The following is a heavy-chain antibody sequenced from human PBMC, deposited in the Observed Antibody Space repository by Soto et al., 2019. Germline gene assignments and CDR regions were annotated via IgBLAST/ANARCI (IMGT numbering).Heavy chain of an antibody. CDR2: ISAGAVAT. CDR3: AKARTSENAYDVFAF. V-gene: IGHV3-23*01. J-gene: IGHJ3*01. CDR1: GFTFSSYA. D-gene: IGHD2-2*01. Sequence: EVQLLESGGGLVQPGGSLRLCCAASGFTFSSYAMSWVRQAPGKGLEWVSAISAGAVATNYADSVKGRFTISRDNAKNTLCLQMNSLRADDTAVYYCAKARTSENAYDVFAFWGQGTVVTVSS.